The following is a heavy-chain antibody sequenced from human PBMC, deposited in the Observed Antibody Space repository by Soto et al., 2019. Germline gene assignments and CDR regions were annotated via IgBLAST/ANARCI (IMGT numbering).Heavy chain of an antibody. CDR2: INHSGST. V-gene: IGHV4-34*01. D-gene: IGHD4-17*01. Sequence: PSETLSLTCAVYGGSFSGYYWSWLRQPPGKGLEWIGEINHSGSTNYNPSLKSRVTISVDTSKNQFSLKLSSVTAADTAVYYCARANDYGDYDWFDPWGQGTLVTVSS. J-gene: IGHJ5*02. CDR1: GGSFSGYY. CDR3: ARANDYGDYDWFDP.